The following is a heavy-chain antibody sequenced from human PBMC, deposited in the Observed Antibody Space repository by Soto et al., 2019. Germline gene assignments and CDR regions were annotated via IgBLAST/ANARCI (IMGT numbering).Heavy chain of an antibody. D-gene: IGHD5-18*01. Sequence: ASVKVSCKASGDTFSYGISWVRQAPGQGLEWMGWISAYNGNTNYAQKLQGRVTMTTDTSTSTAYMELRSLRSDDTAVYYCARDGVDTATGYYYGMGVWGQGTTVTVSS. CDR3: ARDGVDTATGYYYGMGV. J-gene: IGHJ6*02. CDR2: ISAYNGNT. V-gene: IGHV1-18*01. CDR1: GDTFSYG.